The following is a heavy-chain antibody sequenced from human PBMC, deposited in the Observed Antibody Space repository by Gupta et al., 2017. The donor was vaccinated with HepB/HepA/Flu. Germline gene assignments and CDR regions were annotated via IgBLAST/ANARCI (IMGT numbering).Heavy chain of an antibody. CDR3: ARDSLLASNWFDP. J-gene: IGHJ5*02. D-gene: IGHD2-8*02. V-gene: IGHV4-30-4*01. Sequence: QVQLQDSGPGLVKPSQTLSLNCTVSSGPINRGDYYWSWIRQPPGKGLEWIGYIHHSGVAFYNPSRKRRVVISGDTSTNQFSLNLNAVTAADTAIYYCARDSLLASNWFDPWGQGILVTVSS. CDR1: SGPINRGDYY. CDR2: IHHSGVA.